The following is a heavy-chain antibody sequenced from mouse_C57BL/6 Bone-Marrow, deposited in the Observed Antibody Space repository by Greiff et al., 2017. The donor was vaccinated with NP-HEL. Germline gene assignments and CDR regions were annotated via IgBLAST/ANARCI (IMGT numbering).Heavy chain of an antibody. V-gene: IGHV5-6*02. D-gene: IGHD2-5*01. J-gene: IGHJ4*01. CDR2: ISSGGSYT. CDR1: GFTFSSYG. CDR3: ARYSNYGYYAMDY. Sequence: DVMLVESGGDLVKPGGSLKLSCAASGFTFSSYGMSWVRQTPDKRLEWVATISSGGSYTYYLDSVKGRFTISRDNAKNTLYLQMSSLKSEDTAMYYCARYSNYGYYAMDYWGQGTSVTVSS.